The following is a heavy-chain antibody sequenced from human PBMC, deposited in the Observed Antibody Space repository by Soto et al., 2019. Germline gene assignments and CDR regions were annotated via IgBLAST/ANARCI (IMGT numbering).Heavy chain of an antibody. J-gene: IGHJ4*02. V-gene: IGHV3-30-3*01. CDR1: GFTFSSYA. CDR2: ISYDGSNK. CDR3: ARDEYCSSASCSLLFDY. D-gene: IGHD2-2*01. Sequence: QVQLVESGGGVVQPGRSLRLSCAASGFTFSSYAMHWVRQAPGKGLECVAVISYDGSNKYYADSVKGRFTISRDNSKNTLYLQMNSLRAEDTAVYYCARDEYCSSASCSLLFDYWGQGTLVTVSS.